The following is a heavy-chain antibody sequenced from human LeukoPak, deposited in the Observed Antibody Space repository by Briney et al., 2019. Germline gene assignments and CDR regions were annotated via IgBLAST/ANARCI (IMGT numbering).Heavy chain of an antibody. D-gene: IGHD6-13*01. J-gene: IGHJ4*02. V-gene: IGHV3-33*01. CDR2: IWYDGSNK. CDR1: GFTFSSYG. CDR3: ARGSGSWVSSSWSPVDY. Sequence: RSLRLSCAASGFTFSSYGMHWVRQAPGKGLEWVAVIWYDGSNKYYADSVKGRFTISRDYSKNTLYLQMNSLRAEDTAVYYCARGSGSWVSSSWSPVDYWGQGTLVTVSS.